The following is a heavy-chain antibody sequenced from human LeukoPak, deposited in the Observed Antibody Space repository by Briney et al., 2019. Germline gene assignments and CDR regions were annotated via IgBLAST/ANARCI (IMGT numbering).Heavy chain of an antibody. Sequence: GGSLRLSCAASGFTFSDYYMSWIRQAPGKGLEWVSCISSSGSTIYYADSVKGRFTISRDNAKNSLYLQMNSLRAEDTAVYYCARELRYFDWWINWFDPWGQGTLVTVSS. CDR2: ISSSGSTI. CDR3: ARELRYFDWWINWFDP. V-gene: IGHV3-11*01. CDR1: GFTFSDYY. D-gene: IGHD3-9*01. J-gene: IGHJ5*02.